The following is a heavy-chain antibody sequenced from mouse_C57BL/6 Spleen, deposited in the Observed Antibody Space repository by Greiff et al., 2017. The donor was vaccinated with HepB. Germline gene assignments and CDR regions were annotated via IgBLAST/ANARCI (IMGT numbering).Heavy chain of an antibody. Sequence: QVQLQQSGAELVRPGASVTLSCKASGYTFTDYEMHWVKQTPVHGLEWIGAIDPETGGTAYNQKFKGKAILTADKSSSTAYMELRSLTSEDSAVYYCTRVWDDWYFDVWGTGTTVTVSA. CDR2: IDPETGGT. CDR1: GYTFTDYE. CDR3: TRVWDDWYFDV. D-gene: IGHD4-1*01. V-gene: IGHV1-15*01. J-gene: IGHJ1*03.